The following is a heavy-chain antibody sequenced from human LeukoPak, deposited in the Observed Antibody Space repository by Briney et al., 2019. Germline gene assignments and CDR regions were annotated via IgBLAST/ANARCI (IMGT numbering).Heavy chain of an antibody. CDR1: GFTFSDHY. CDR2: IRKKANSYTT. D-gene: IGHD1-26*01. CDR3: ARVVGEAFFDY. J-gene: IGHJ4*02. V-gene: IGHV3-72*01. Sequence: PGGSLRLSCAASGFTFSDHYMDWVRQAPGKGLEWGGRIRKKANSYTTEYAASVKGRFTISRDDSKNSLYLQMNSLKTEDTAVYYCARVVGEAFFDYWGQGTLVTVPS.